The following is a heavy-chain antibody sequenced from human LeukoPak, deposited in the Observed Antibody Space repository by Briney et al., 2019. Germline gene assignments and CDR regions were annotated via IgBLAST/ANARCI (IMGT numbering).Heavy chain of an antibody. Sequence: SETLSLTCTVSGGSISSYYWSWIRQPPGKGLEWIGYIYYSGSTNYNPSLKSRVTISVDTSKNQFSLKLSSVTAADTAVYYCARSPYDFWSGYYTTYYYYYYMDVWGKGTTVTVSS. CDR1: GGSISSYY. CDR2: IYYSGST. CDR3: ARSPYDFWSGYYTTYYYYYYMDV. J-gene: IGHJ6*03. D-gene: IGHD3-3*01. V-gene: IGHV4-59*01.